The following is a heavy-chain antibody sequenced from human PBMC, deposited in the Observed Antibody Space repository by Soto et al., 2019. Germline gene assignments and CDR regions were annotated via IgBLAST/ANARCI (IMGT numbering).Heavy chain of an antibody. J-gene: IGHJ6*02. V-gene: IGHV1-3*01. D-gene: IGHD4-17*01. Sequence: ASLKVSCKASGYTFTSYAMHWVRQAPGQRLEWMGWINAGNGNTKYSQKFQGRVTITRDTSASTAYMELSSLRSEDTAVYYCARELRLPYYYYGMDVWGQGTTVTVSS. CDR2: INAGNGNT. CDR1: GYTFTSYA. CDR3: ARELRLPYYYYGMDV.